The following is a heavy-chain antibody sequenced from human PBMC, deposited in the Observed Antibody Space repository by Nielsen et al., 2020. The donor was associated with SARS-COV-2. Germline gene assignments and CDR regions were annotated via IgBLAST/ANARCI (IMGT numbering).Heavy chain of an antibody. Sequence: YLNTHRPAPGLNYSSIAMPPVTQPQGKGLERVSAISGSGGSTYYADSVKGRFTISRDNSKNTLFLQMNSLRAEDTAVSYCARGYSTSEYYWDQGTLVCVAS. J-gene: IGHJ4*02. CDR2: ISGSGGST. CDR3: ARGYSTSEYY. V-gene: IGHV3-23*01. D-gene: IGHD6-6*01. CDR1: GLNYSSIA.